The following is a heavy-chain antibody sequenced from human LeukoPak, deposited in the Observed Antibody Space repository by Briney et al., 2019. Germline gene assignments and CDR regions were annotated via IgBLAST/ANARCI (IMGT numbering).Heavy chain of an antibody. D-gene: IGHD3-3*01. CDR2: IYHSGST. J-gene: IGHJ4*02. CDR1: GYSISSEYY. Sequence: SETLSLTCAVSGYSISSEYYWGWIRQPPGKGLEWIGSIYHSGSTYYNPSLKSRVTMPVDTSKNQFSLKLTSVTAADTAVYCCARQNGFGEEFDYWGQGTLVTVSS. CDR3: ARQNGFGEEFDY. V-gene: IGHV4-38-2*01.